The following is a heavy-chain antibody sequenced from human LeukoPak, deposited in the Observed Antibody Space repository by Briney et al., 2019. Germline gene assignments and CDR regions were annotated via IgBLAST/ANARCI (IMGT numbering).Heavy chain of an antibody. CDR2: IYYSGST. V-gene: IGHV4-39*01. Sequence: PSETLSLTCTVSGGSIGSSSYYWGWIRQPPGKGLEWIGSIYYSGSTYYNPSLKSRVTISVDTSKNQFSLKLSSVTAADTAVYYCARSIIAAAGPATRSDFDYWGQGTLVTVSS. CDR1: GGSIGSSSYY. CDR3: ARSIIAAAGPATRSDFDY. D-gene: IGHD6-13*01. J-gene: IGHJ4*02.